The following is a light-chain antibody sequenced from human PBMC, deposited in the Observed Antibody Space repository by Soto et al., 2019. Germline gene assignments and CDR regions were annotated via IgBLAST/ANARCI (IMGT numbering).Light chain of an antibody. J-gene: IGLJ3*02. CDR1: SSDVGAYKY. Sequence: QSALTQPPSASGSPGQSVTISCTGTSSDVGAYKYVSWYQQYPGKAPKLMIYDVTKRPSGVPDRFSGSKSGNAASLTVSGLQAEDEDDYYCTSYVGNDIWVFGGGTKVTVL. V-gene: IGLV2-8*01. CDR3: TSYVGNDIWV. CDR2: DVT.